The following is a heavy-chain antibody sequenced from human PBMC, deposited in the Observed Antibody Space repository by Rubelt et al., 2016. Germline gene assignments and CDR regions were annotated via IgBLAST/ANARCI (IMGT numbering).Heavy chain of an antibody. D-gene: IGHD3-10*01. CDR2: FFHDGST. Sequence: QVQLQESGPGLVKSSETLSLTCTVSGYSINNGYYWGWIRQPPGKGLEWIASFFHDGSTKYNPSLKSRVTISKDGSKNQVSRNLSSVTAADTAVYYCARPTGASSASGSFLVWGQGTLVTVSS. J-gene: IGHJ4*02. V-gene: IGHV4-38-2*02. CDR1: GYSINNGYY. CDR3: ARPTGASSASGSFLV.